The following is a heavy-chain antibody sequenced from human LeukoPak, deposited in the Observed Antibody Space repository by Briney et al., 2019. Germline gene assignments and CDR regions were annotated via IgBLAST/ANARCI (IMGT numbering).Heavy chain of an antibody. Sequence: SETLSLTCAVYGGSFSGYYWSWIRQPPGKGLEWIGEINHSGSTNYNPSLKSRVTISVDTSKNQFSLKLSSVTAADTAVYYCARGARNYDFWSGYPNYYYYYMDVWGKGTTVTVSS. D-gene: IGHD3-3*01. CDR1: GGSFSGYY. CDR2: INHSGST. V-gene: IGHV4-34*01. CDR3: ARGARNYDFWSGYPNYYYYYMDV. J-gene: IGHJ6*03.